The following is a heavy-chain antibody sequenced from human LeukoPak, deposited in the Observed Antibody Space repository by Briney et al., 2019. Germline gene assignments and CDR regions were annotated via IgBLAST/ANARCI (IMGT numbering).Heavy chain of an antibody. CDR2: XXXXGSRK. CDR3: AKDQSTGFCSSASCYGYYGMDV. V-gene: IGHV3-30*02. CDR1: GFTFSSYG. Sequence: GGSLRLSCAASGFTFSSYGMHWVRQAPGKGLEWXXXXXXXGSRKYYADSVKGRVTTSRDFSKNTLFLQVNSLRAEDTAVYYCAKDQSTGFCSSASCYGYYGMDVWGQGTTVTVSS. D-gene: IGHD2-2*01. J-gene: IGHJ6*02.